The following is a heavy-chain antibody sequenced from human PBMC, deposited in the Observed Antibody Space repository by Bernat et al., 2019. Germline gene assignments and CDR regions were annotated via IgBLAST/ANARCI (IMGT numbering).Heavy chain of an antibody. V-gene: IGHV4-30-4*01. CDR1: GGSISSGDYY. CDR2: IYYSGST. Sequence: QVQLQESGPGLVKPSQTLSLTCTVSGGSISSGDYYWSWIRQPPGNGLEWIGYIYYSGSTYYNPSLKSRVTISVDTSKNQFSLKLSSVTAADTAVYYFARFSGWYGGPDYWGQGTLVTVSS. D-gene: IGHD6-19*01. CDR3: ARFSGWYGGPDY. J-gene: IGHJ4*02.